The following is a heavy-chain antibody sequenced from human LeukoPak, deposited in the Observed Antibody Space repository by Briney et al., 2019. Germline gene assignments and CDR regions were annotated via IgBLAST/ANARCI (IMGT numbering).Heavy chain of an antibody. V-gene: IGHV1-3*01. Sequence: GASVKVSCKASGYTFTTYTIHWVRQAPGQGLEWMAWINVGNGNTKYSQKFQGRVSITRDTSASTAYMELSTLRSEDTALYYCARDGHRRSYWYYGMDVWGLGTTVIVSS. J-gene: IGHJ6*02. CDR3: ARDGHRRSYWYYGMDV. CDR1: GYTFTTYT. CDR2: INVGNGNT.